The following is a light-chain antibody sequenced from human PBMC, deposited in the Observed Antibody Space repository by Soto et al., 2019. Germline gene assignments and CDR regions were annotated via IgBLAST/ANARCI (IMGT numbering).Light chain of an antibody. J-gene: IGLJ1*01. Sequence: QSALTQPASVSGSPGQSITISCTGTSSDVGAYIFVSWYQQYPGKAPKLMIYDITNRPSGVSNRFSGSKAGNTAPLTISGLQAEDEADYYCVSFTASKSYVFGTGTKVTVL. CDR1: SSDVGAYIF. CDR2: DIT. CDR3: VSFTASKSYV. V-gene: IGLV2-14*01.